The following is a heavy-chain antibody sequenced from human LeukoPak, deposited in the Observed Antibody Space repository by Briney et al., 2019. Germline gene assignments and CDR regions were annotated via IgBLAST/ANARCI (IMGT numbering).Heavy chain of an antibody. D-gene: IGHD5-12*01. CDR2: IYPGDSDT. Sequence: GESLKISCKGSGNSFTNYWIGWVRQMPGKGLEWMGIIYPGDSDTRYSPSFQGQVTMSVGKSISTAYLQWSSLKASDTAMYYCARRYSGSDFYFDYWGQGTLVTVSS. CDR1: GNSFTNYW. V-gene: IGHV5-51*01. J-gene: IGHJ4*02. CDR3: ARRYSGSDFYFDY.